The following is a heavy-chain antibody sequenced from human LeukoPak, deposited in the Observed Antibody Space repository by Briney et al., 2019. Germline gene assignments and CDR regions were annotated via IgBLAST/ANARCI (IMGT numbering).Heavy chain of an antibody. CDR2: TYYRSKRYN. CDR3: AREPGGAEYSGYDPFDF. CDR1: GDSVSSNSTA. V-gene: IGHV6-1*01. J-gene: IGHJ4*02. D-gene: IGHD5-12*01. Sequence: SQTLSLTCAISGDSVSSNSTAWNWIRQSPSRGLEWLGRTYYRSKRYNDYAVSVKSRITINPDTSKNQFSLQLNSVTPEDTAVYYCAREPGGAEYSGYDPFDFWGQGTLVTVSS.